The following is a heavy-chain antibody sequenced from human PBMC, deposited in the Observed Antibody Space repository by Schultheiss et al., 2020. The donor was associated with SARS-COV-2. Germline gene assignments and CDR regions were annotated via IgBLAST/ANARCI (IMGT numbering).Heavy chain of an antibody. V-gene: IGHV4-31*03. CDR2: IYYSGST. J-gene: IGHJ4*02. CDR1: GGSISSGGYY. CDR3: ARDAAAGNFY. Sequence: LSLTCTVSGGSISSGGYYWSWIRQHPGKGLEWIGYIYYSGSTYYNPSLKSRVTISVDTSKNQFSLKLSSVTAADTAVYYCARDAAAGNFYWGQGTLVTVSS. D-gene: IGHD6-13*01.